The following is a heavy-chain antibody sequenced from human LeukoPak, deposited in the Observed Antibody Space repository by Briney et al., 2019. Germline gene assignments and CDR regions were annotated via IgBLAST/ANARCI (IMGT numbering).Heavy chain of an antibody. J-gene: IGHJ4*02. Sequence: PGGSLRLSCAASGFTFSRHAMHWVRQAPGKGLEWVAVISYDGSNKYYADSVKGRFTISRDNSKNTLYLQMNSLRAEDTAVYYCASIPVAGVDYWGQGTLVTVSS. CDR1: GFTFSRHA. D-gene: IGHD6-13*01. CDR3: ASIPVAGVDY. V-gene: IGHV3-30*04. CDR2: ISYDGSNK.